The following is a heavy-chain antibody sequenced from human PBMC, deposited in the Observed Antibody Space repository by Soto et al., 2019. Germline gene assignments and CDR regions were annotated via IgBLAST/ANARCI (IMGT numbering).Heavy chain of an antibody. J-gene: IGHJ6*02. CDR1: GGSISSGGYY. CDR3: ARGGRRSPGMDV. V-gene: IGHV4-31*03. CDR2: IYYSGST. Sequence: QVQLQESGPGLVKPSQTLSLTCIVSGGSISSGGYYWSWIRQHPGKGLEWIGYIYYSGSTYYNPSPKSRVTISVDTSKNQFSLKLSSVTAADTAVYYCARGGRRSPGMDVWGQGTTVTVSS.